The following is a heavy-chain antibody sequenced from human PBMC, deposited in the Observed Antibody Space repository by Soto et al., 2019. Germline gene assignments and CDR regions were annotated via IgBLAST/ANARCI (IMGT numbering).Heavy chain of an antibody. Sequence: ASVKVSCKASGGTFSSYAISWVRQAPGQGLEWMGGIIPIFGTANYAQKFQGRVTITADESTSTAYMELSSLRSEDTAVYYCARETYCGGDCYSGTDYWGQGTLVTVSS. D-gene: IGHD2-21*02. J-gene: IGHJ4*02. CDR1: GGTFSSYA. CDR3: ARETYCGGDCYSGTDY. V-gene: IGHV1-69*13. CDR2: IIPIFGTA.